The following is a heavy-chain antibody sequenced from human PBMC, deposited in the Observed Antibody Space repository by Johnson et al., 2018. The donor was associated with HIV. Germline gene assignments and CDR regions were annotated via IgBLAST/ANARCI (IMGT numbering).Heavy chain of an antibody. CDR1: GFTFSSYG. J-gene: IGHJ3*02. Sequence: QVQLVESGGGVVQPGRSLRLSCAASGFTFSSYGMHWVRQAPGKGLEWVAVISYDGSNKYYADSVKGRFTISRDNSKNTLYLQMNSLRAEDTALYYCARAIRVTMGGDAFDIWGQGTMVTVSS. CDR2: ISYDGSNK. CDR3: ARAIRVTMGGDAFDI. V-gene: IGHV3-30*03. D-gene: IGHD3-10*01.